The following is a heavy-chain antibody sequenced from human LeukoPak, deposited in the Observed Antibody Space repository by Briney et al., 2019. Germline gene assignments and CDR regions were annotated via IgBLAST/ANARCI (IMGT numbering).Heavy chain of an antibody. CDR2: IYHSGST. CDR1: GYSISSIFY. CDR3: AREGWGSSSSVSPTLDY. Sequence: SETLSLTCIVSGYSISSIFYWGWIRQPPGKGLEWIGSIYHSGSTYYNPSLKSRVTISVDTSKNQLSLKLSSVTAADTAVYYCAREGWGSSSSVSPTLDYWGQGTLVTVSS. D-gene: IGHD6-6*01. V-gene: IGHV4-38-2*02. J-gene: IGHJ4*02.